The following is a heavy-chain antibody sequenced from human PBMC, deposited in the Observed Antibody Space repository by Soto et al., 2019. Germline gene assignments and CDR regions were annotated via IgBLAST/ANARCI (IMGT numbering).Heavy chain of an antibody. D-gene: IGHD2-21*02. CDR3: ARGRHGGDPWTFDY. Sequence: SVKVSCKASGDICCSYAISWVRRAPGQGRQWMGGSVAISGIANYAQKFLGRVTITADKSTTTAYMELTNVGSDDTAVYYCARGRHGGDPWTFDYWGQGTLVTVSS. CDR1: GDICCSYA. V-gene: IGHV1-69*10. CDR2: SVAISGIA. J-gene: IGHJ4*02.